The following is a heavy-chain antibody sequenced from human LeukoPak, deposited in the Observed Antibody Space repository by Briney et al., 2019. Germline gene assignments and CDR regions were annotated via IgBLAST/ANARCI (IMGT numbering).Heavy chain of an antibody. CDR3: ARALGDDFWSGYPANLPRYYYYYGMDV. V-gene: IGHV1-69*13. D-gene: IGHD3-3*01. CDR2: IIPIFGTA. J-gene: IGHJ6*02. CDR1: GGTFSSYA. Sequence: EASVKVSCKASGGTFSSYAISWVRQAPGQGLEWMGGIIPIFGTANYAQKFQGRVTITADESTSTAYMELSSLRSEDTAVYYCARALGDDFWSGYPANLPRYYYYYGMDVWGQGTTVTVSS.